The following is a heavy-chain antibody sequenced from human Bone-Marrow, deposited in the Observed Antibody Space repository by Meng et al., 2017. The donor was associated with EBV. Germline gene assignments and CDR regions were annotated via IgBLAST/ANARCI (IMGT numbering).Heavy chain of an antibody. J-gene: IGHJ4*02. CDR2: ISYDGSNK. V-gene: IGHV3-30*18. D-gene: IGHD3-22*01. CDR1: GFTFSSYG. Sequence: QVQLVESGGGVVQPGRSLRLSFAASGFTFSSYGMHWVRQAPGKGLEWVAVISYDGSNKYYADSVKGRFTISRDNSKNTLYLQMNSLRAEDTAVYYCAKVADSSDDYFDYWGQGTLVTVSS. CDR3: AKVADSSDDYFDY.